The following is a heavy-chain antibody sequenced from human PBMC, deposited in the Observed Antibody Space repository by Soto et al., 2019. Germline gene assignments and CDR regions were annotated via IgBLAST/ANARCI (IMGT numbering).Heavy chain of an antibody. J-gene: IGHJ6*02. V-gene: IGHV1-18*01. CDR2: ISGFYGET. CDR3: ARDRGETTGLAFYGMDV. D-gene: IGHD1-1*01. Sequence: QVQLVQSGGEVKKPGASVKVSCRASGYNFVTYGITWVRQAPGQGLEWMGWISGFYGETKYAEKLQNRVTMTRDTSTRTAYLELRNLSSDDTAVYYCARDRGETTGLAFYGMDVWGQGTTVTVSS. CDR1: GYNFVTYG.